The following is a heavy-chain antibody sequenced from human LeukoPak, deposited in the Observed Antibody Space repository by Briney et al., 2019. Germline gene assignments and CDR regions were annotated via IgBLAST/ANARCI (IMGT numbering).Heavy chain of an antibody. CDR3: AGVRGAWNAFDI. V-gene: IGHV3-7*04. CDR1: GFTFSSYI. CDR2: IKYDGSET. D-gene: IGHD3-10*01. Sequence: PGGSLRLSCAASGFTFSSYIMNWVRQAPGKGLEWVATIKYDGSETYYVDSVRGRFSISRDNAKNSLYLQMNSLSAEDTAVYYCAGVRGAWNAFDIWGQGTMVTVSS. J-gene: IGHJ3*02.